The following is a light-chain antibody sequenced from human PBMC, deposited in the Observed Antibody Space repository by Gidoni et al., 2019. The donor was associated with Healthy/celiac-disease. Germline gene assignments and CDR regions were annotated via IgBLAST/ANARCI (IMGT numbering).Light chain of an antibody. CDR2: DAS. J-gene: IGKJ4*01. CDR1: QDISNY. V-gene: IGKV1-33*01. Sequence: DIQMTQSPSSLSASVGDRVTITCQASQDISNYLNWYQQKPGKAPKLLIYDASNLESGVPSRLSCSGSGSDFTFTISSLHLQAIDSYSCQRYDNHPPALTFGAGTKVEIK. CDR3: QRYDNHPPALT.